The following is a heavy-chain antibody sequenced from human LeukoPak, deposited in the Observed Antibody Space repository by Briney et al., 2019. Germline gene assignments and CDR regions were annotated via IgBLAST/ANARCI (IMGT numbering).Heavy chain of an antibody. CDR2: ISGSGTNT. D-gene: IGHD6-13*01. Sequence: PTGGSLRLSCAASGFTFSSYWMSWVRQAPGKGLEWVSIISGSGTNTYYADSVKGRFTISRDNSKNTLYLQMNSLRAEDTAVYYCAKSFGPVIAAAGTGADWGQGTLVTVSS. V-gene: IGHV3-23*01. J-gene: IGHJ4*02. CDR1: GFTFSSYW. CDR3: AKSFGPVIAAAGTGAD.